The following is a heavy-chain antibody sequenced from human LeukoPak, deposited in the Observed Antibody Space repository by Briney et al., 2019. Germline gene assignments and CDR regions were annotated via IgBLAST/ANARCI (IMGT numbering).Heavy chain of an antibody. CDR1: GFTFSSYG. CDR3: AKVKLWLSSYYYYGMDV. D-gene: IGHD5-18*01. V-gene: IGHV3-30*02. CDR2: IRYDGSNK. Sequence: GGPLRLSCAASGFTFSSYGMHWVRQAPGKGLEWVAFIRYDGSNKYYADSVKGRFTTSRDNSKNTLYLQMNSLRAEDTAVYYCAKVKLWLSSYYYYGMDVWGQGPTVTVSS. J-gene: IGHJ6*02.